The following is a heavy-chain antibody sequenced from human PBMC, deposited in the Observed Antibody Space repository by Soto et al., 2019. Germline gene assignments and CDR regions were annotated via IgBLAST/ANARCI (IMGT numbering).Heavy chain of an antibody. CDR3: ARDLRDRLYYYYYMDV. V-gene: IGHV3-11*01. Sequence: GGSLRLSCAASGFTFSDYYMSWIRQAPGKGLEWVSYISSSGSTIYYADSVKGRFTISRDNAKNSLYLQMNSLRAEDTAVYYCARDLRDRLYYYYYMDVWGKGTTVTVSS. CDR1: GFTFSDYY. CDR2: ISSSGSTI. D-gene: IGHD4-17*01. J-gene: IGHJ6*03.